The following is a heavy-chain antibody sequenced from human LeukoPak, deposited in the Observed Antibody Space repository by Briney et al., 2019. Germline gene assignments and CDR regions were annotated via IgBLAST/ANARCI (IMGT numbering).Heavy chain of an antibody. CDR2: ISYDGSNK. V-gene: IGHV3-30-3*01. J-gene: IGHJ4*02. Sequence: PGGSLRLSCAASGFTFSSYAMHWVRQAPGKGLEWVAVISYDGSNKYYADSVKGRLTISRDNSKNTLYLQMNSLRAEDTAVYYCARDLYPWRPFDYWGQGTLVTVSS. D-gene: IGHD2-8*01. CDR1: GFTFSSYA. CDR3: ARDLYPWRPFDY.